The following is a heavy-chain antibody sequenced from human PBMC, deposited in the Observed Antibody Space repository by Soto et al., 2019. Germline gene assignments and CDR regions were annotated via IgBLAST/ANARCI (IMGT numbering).Heavy chain of an antibody. D-gene: IGHD2-15*01. CDR2: IYHSGST. V-gene: IGHV4-4*02. CDR3: ASLVVVAATPINDAFDI. J-gene: IGHJ3*02. Sequence: PSETLSLTCAVSGGSISSSNWWSWVRQPPGKGLEWIGEIYHSGSTNYNPSLKSRVTISVDKSKNQFSLKLSSVTAADTAVYYCASLVVVAATPINDAFDIWGQGTMVTV. CDR1: GGSISSSNW.